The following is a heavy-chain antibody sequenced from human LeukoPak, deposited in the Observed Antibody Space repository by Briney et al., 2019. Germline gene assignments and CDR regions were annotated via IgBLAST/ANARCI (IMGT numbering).Heavy chain of an antibody. J-gene: IGHJ2*01. CDR3: AKDISPTAPRLWYFDL. V-gene: IGHV3-48*04. CDR2: ISSSSTI. D-gene: IGHD2-21*02. CDR1: GFTFSTYA. Sequence: GGSLRLSCAASGFTFSTYAMNWVRQAPGKGLEWVSYISSSSTIYYADSVKGRFTISRDNAKNSLYLQMNSLRAEDTALYYCAKDISPTAPRLWYFDLWGRGTLVTVSS.